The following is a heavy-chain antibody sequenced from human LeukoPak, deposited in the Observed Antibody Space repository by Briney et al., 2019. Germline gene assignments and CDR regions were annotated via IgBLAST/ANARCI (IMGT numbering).Heavy chain of an antibody. V-gene: IGHV1-69*05. Sequence: SVKVSCKASGGTFSSYAISWVRQAPGQGLEWMGGIIPIFGTANCAQKFQGRVTITTDESTSTAYMELSSLRSEDTAVYYCASTRSIAAPSAEYFQHWGQGTLVTVSS. CDR2: IIPIFGTA. J-gene: IGHJ1*01. CDR1: GGTFSSYA. CDR3: ASTRSIAAPSAEYFQH. D-gene: IGHD6-6*01.